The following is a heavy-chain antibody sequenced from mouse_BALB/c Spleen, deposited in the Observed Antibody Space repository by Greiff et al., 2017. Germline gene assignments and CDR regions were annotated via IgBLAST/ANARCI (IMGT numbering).Heavy chain of an antibody. V-gene: IGHV1-67*01. CDR1: GYTFPDYA. CDR3: ARYYDYDSVLAY. CDR2: ISPYSGNT. J-gene: IGHJ3*01. D-gene: IGHD2-4*01. Sequence: QVQLQQSGPALVRPGVSVKISCKGSGYTFPDYAMHWVKQSHAKSLEWIGVISPYSGNTNYNQKFKGKATMTVDKSSSTAYMELSRLTSEDSAIYYCARYYDYDSVLAYWGQGTLVTVSA.